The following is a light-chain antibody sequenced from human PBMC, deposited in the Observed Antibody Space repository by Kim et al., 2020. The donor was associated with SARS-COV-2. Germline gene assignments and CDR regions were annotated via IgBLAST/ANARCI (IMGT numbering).Light chain of an antibody. CDR3: CSYAGSYTYV. V-gene: IGLV2-11*01. CDR1: SSDVGDYNY. CDR2: DIS. J-gene: IGLJ1*01. Sequence: TMSCTGTSSDVGDYNYVSWYQQHQGKAPRLRIYDISQRPSGVPDRFSDSKSGNTASLTISGLQAEDEADYYCCSYAGSYTYVFGTGTKVTVL.